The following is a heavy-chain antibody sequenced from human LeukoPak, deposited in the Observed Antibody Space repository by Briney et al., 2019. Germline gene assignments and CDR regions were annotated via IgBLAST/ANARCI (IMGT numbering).Heavy chain of an antibody. CDR3: ARGGRSYSRQWDYYYYMDV. D-gene: IGHD1-26*01. CDR1: GGSISSYY. J-gene: IGHJ6*03. V-gene: IGHV4-4*07. Sequence: SETLSLTCTVSGGSISSYYYSWIRQPAGNGLEWIGRIDGSGTTIYNPSLKSPVTMSVDTSKQQLAPKLSYVTGADTAVYYCARGGRSYSRQWDYYYYMDVWGKGTTVTVSS. CDR2: IDGSGTT.